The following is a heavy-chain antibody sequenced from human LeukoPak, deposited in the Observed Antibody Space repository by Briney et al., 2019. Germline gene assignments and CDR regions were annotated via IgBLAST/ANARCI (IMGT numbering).Heavy chain of an antibody. CDR2: ISAYNGNT. V-gene: IGHV1-18*01. CDR1: GYTFTSYG. Sequence: ASVKVSCKASGYTFTSYGISWVRQAPGQGLGWMGWISAYNGNTNYAQKLQGRVTMTTDTSTSTAYMELRSLRSDDTAVYYCASFYYYGSGSRPYPSSYGMDVWGQGTTVTVSS. D-gene: IGHD3-10*01. J-gene: IGHJ6*02. CDR3: ASFYYYGSGSRPYPSSYGMDV.